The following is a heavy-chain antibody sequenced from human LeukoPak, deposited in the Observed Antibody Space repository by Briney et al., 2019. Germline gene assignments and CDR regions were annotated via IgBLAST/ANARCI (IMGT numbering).Heavy chain of an antibody. CDR2: IYYSGST. CDR3: AGYFDYYGMDV. CDR1: GGSFSGYY. V-gene: IGHV4-59*08. J-gene: IGHJ6*02. Sequence: SETLSLTCAVYGGSFSGYYWSWIRQPPGKGLEWIGYIYYSGSTNYNPSLKSRVTISVDTSKNQFSLKLSSVTAADTAVYYCAGYFDYYGMDVWGQGTTVTVSS. D-gene: IGHD3-9*01.